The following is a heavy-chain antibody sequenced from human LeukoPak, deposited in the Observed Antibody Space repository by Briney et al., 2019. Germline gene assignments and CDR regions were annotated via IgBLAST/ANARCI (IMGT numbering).Heavy chain of an antibody. CDR1: GFNFSPFG. CDR3: AKAPPFGAAAGKFDY. CDR2: IRYDGSNK. J-gene: IGHJ4*02. V-gene: IGHV3-30*02. D-gene: IGHD6-13*01. Sequence: GGSLRLSCAASGFNFSPFGMHWVRQAPGKGLECVAFIRYDGSNKYYADSVKGRFTISRDNSKNTLYLLMNSLRAEDTAVYYCAKAPPFGAAAGKFDYWGQGTLVTVSS.